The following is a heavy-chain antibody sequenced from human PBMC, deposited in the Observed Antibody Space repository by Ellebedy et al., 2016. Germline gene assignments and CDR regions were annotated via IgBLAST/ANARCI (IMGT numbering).Heavy chain of an antibody. V-gene: IGHV3-23*01. Sequence: GESLKISCAASGFTFSTSDMTWVRQAPGKGLEWVSAISGNAVFTTYADSVKGRFAISRDNSKNTLYLQMNSLRVEDTAVYFCAKKQPYGSGGYGAFDIWGQGTMVTVS. CDR3: AKKQPYGSGGYGAFDI. J-gene: IGHJ3*02. D-gene: IGHD3-10*01. CDR1: GFTFSTSD. CDR2: ISGNAVFT.